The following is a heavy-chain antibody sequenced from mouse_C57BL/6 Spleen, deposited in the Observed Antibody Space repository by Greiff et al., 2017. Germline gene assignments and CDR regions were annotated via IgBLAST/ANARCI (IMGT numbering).Heavy chain of an antibody. D-gene: IGHD2-1*01. V-gene: IGHV5-17*01. CDR2: ISSGSSTI. CDR3: ARRILGGNFYFDY. CDR1: GFTFSDYG. Sequence: EVKLVESGGGLVKPGGSLKLSCAASGFTFSDYGMHWVRQAPEKGLEWVAYISSGSSTIYYADTVKGRFTISRDNANNTLFLQMTRLRSEDTAMYYCARRILGGNFYFDYWGQGTTLTVSS. J-gene: IGHJ2*01.